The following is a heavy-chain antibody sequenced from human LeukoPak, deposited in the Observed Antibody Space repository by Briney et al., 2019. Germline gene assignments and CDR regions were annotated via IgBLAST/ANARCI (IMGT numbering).Heavy chain of an antibody. J-gene: IGHJ4*02. CDR3: AMRTTLYSSGRFYFDY. D-gene: IGHD2/OR15-2a*01. CDR2: ISAHDGTR. V-gene: IGHV1-18*01. Sequence: RASVKVSCKASGYTFTNYGITWVRQAPGRGLEWMGWISAHDGTRNYALKPEDRVTMTTDTSTSTAYMELRGLTSDDTAVYYCAMRTTLYSSGRFYFDYWGQGTLVTVSS. CDR1: GYTFTNYG.